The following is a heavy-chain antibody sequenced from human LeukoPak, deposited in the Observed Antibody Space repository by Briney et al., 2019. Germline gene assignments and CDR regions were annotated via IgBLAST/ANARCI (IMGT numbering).Heavy chain of an antibody. CDR2: INRGGST. J-gene: IGHJ4*02. Sequence: SETLSLTCAVFGASFSGHYWGWIRQPPGKGLEWIGEINRGGSTDYNPSLKSRVTMSVDTSKNQFSLKLTSVTAAATAVYYCARDGVENSSWYPLDSWGPGTLVTVSS. CDR1: GASFSGHY. V-gene: IGHV4-34*01. CDR3: ARDGVENSSWYPLDS. D-gene: IGHD6-13*01.